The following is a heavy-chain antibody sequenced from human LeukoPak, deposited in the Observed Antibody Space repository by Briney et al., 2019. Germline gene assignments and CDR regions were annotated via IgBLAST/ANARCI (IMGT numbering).Heavy chain of an antibody. CDR2: IYASGTT. CDR1: GGSINSVSYY. V-gene: IGHV4-61*02. J-gene: IGHJ6*04. CDR3: ASASCIGGTCYVDYYNVAV. D-gene: IGHD2-15*01. Sequence: SETLSLTCTVSGGSINSVSYYWNWIRQPAGKGPAWIGRIYASGTTNYNPSLESRVIISRDTSRNQFSLSLSSVTAADTAVYYCASASCIGGTCYVDYYNVAVWGKGTAVTISS.